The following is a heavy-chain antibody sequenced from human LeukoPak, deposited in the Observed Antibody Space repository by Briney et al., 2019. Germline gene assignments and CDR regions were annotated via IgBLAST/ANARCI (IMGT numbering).Heavy chain of an antibody. Sequence: GGSLRLSCAASGFTVSSNYMSWVRQAPGKGLEWVSVIYSGGSTYYADSVKGRFTISRDNSKNTLYLQMNSLRAEDTAVYYCARDTSGWSLNYYYYMDVWGKGTTVTISS. CDR3: ARDTSGWSLNYYYYMDV. J-gene: IGHJ6*03. D-gene: IGHD6-19*01. CDR2: IYSGGST. V-gene: IGHV3-66*01. CDR1: GFTVSSNY.